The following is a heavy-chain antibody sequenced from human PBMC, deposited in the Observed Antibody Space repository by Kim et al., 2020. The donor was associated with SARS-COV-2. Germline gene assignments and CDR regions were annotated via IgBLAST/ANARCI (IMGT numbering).Heavy chain of an antibody. CDR2: ISYDGSNK. J-gene: IGHJ6*02. D-gene: IGHD5-12*01. CDR3: AKGGFSGQLAIYYYYGMDV. Sequence: GGSLRLSCAASGFTFSNYCMHWVRQAPGKGLEWVAVISYDGSNKYYADSVKGRFTISRDNSKNTLYLQMNSLRAEDTAVYYCAKGGFSGQLAIYYYYGMDVWGQGTPVTVSS. CDR1: GFTFSNYC. V-gene: IGHV3-30*18.